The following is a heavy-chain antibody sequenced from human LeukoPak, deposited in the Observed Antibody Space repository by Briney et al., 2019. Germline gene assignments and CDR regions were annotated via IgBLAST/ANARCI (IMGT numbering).Heavy chain of an antibody. J-gene: IGHJ4*02. D-gene: IGHD6-13*01. CDR3: ARVRYSSSWYYFDY. Sequence: PSGTLSLTCAVSGGSISSNNWWYWVRQPPGKGLEWIGEIFHSGSTNYNPSLKSRVTISVDRSKNQFSLKLSSVTAADTAVYYCARVRYSSSWYYFDYWGQGTLVTVSS. V-gene: IGHV4-4*02. CDR2: IFHSGST. CDR1: GGSISSNNW.